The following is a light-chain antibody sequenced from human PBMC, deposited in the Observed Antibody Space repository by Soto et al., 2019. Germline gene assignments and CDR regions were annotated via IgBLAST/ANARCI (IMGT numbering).Light chain of an antibody. J-gene: IGKJ5*01. CDR3: QQSSSTPPST. CDR1: QSISSY. CDR2: AAS. V-gene: IGKV1-39*01. Sequence: DIQMTQSPSSLSASVGDRVTITCRASQSISSYLNWYQQKPGKAPKLLIYAASSLQSGVPSRFIGSGSETDFTLTISSRQPEDFATYYCQQSSSTPPSTFGQGTRLEIK.